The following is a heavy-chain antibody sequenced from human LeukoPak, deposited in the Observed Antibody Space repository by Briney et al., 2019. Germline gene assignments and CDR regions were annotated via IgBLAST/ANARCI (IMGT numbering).Heavy chain of an antibody. V-gene: IGHV4-34*01. Sequence: SETLSLTCTVSGGSISSYYWSWIRQPPGKGLEWIGEINHSGSTNYNPSLKSRVTISVDTSKNQFSLKLSSVTAADTAVYYCARGQFGYCSSTSSCRNWFDPWGQGTLVTVSS. CDR2: INHSGST. CDR1: GGSISSYY. J-gene: IGHJ5*02. D-gene: IGHD2-2*01. CDR3: ARGQFGYCSSTSSCRNWFDP.